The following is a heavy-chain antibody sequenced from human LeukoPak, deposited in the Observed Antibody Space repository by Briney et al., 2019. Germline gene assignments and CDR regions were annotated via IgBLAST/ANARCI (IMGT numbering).Heavy chain of an antibody. CDR3: ARAYYYASSAFDI. J-gene: IGHJ3*02. V-gene: IGHV4-39*01. Sequence: SETLSLTCTVSGGSISSYYWSWIRQPPGKGLECIGSIYYGGSTYYNPSLKSRVIISVDTSKNQFSLKLSSVTAADTAVYYCARAYYYASSAFDIWGQGTMVTVSS. CDR2: IYYGGST. D-gene: IGHD3-22*01. CDR1: GGSISSYY.